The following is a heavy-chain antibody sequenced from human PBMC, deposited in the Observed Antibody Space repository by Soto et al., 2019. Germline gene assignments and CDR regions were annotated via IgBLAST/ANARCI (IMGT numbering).Heavy chain of an antibody. CDR1: GFTFNTYG. J-gene: IGHJ6*02. CDR3: APLTTVTLIIFYYYGMDV. CDR2: ISYDGSNK. Sequence: QVQLVESGGGVVQPGRSLRLSCAASGFTFNTYGMHWVRQAPGKGLEWVAVISYDGSNKYYADSVKGRFTVSRDNSKNTLYLQMNSLRVEDTAVYFCAPLTTVTLIIFYYYGMDVWGQGTTVTVSS. V-gene: IGHV3-30*03. D-gene: IGHD4-17*01.